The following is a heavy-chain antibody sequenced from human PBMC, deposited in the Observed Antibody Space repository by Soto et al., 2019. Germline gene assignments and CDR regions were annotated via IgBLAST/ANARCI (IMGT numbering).Heavy chain of an antibody. Sequence: SQTLSLTGSISWDSCSRNSAACNWIRQSPSRGLEWLGRTYYRSKWYNDYAVSVKSRITINPDTSKNQFSLQLNSVTHDDTAVYYCASTYSSSWSNWFDPWGQGTLVTVS. CDR2: TYYRSKWYN. CDR1: WDSCSRNSAA. J-gene: IGHJ5*02. D-gene: IGHD6-13*01. V-gene: IGHV6-1*01. CDR3: ASTYSSSWSNWFDP.